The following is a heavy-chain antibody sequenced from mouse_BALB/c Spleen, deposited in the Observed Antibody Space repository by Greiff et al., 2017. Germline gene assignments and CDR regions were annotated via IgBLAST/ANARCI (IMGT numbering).Heavy chain of an antibody. CDR2: ISSGGST. D-gene: IGHD2-3*01. CDR3: ARGPYDGYYNAWFAY. V-gene: IGHV5-6-5*01. J-gene: IGHJ3*01. CDR1: GFSFSSYA. Sequence: EVQRVESGGGLVKPGGSLKLSCAASGFSFSSYAMSWVRQTPEKRLEWVASISSGGSTYYPDSVKGRFTISRDNARNILYLQMSSLRSEDTAMYYCARGPYDGYYNAWFAYWGQGTLVTVSA.